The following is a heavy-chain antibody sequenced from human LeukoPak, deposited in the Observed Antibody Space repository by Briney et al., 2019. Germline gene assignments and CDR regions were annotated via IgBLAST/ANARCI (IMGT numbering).Heavy chain of an antibody. Sequence: GASVKVSCKASGYTFTSYDINWVRQATGQGLEWMGWINPNSGGTNYAQKFQGRVTMTRDTSINTAYMELSRLRSDDPAVYYCARQGYCDTTACYTAAFDIWGQGTMVTVSS. CDR3: ARQGYCDTTACYTAAFDI. CDR2: INPNSGGT. V-gene: IGHV1-2*02. J-gene: IGHJ3*02. D-gene: IGHD2-2*02. CDR1: GYTFTSYD.